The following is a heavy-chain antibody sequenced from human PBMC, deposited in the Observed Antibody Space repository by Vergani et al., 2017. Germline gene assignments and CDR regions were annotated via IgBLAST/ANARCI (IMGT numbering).Heavy chain of an antibody. J-gene: IGHJ4*02. D-gene: IGHD3-9*01. CDR1: GFTFSSYAM. CDR3: ARDEIFIGQIDY. Sequence: VQLLESGGGLVQPGGSLRLSCAASGFTFSSYAMSWVRQAPGKGLEWIGEINHSGSTNYNPSLKSRVTISVDTSKNQFSLKLSSVTAADTAVDCCARDEIFIGQIDYWGQGTLVTVSS. V-gene: IGHV4-4*01. CDR2: INHSGST.